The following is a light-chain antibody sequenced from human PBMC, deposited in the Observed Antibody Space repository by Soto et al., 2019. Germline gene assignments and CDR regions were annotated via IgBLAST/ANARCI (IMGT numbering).Light chain of an antibody. CDR1: QSIANF. J-gene: IGKJ2*01. CDR3: LQSYYVPRT. CDR2: AAI. V-gene: IGKV1-39*01. Sequence: DIQMTQSPSSLSASVGDRVTITCRASQSIANFLNWYQQKPGKAPQLLVYAAISLKSGGSTRFSGSGSGTDFNLTISSLQPEDFANYYFLQSYYVPRTFGQGTNVEIK.